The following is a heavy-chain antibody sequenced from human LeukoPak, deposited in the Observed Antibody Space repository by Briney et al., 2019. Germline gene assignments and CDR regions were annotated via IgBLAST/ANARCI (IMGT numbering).Heavy chain of an antibody. CDR2: INPNSGGT. D-gene: IGHD2-2*01. CDR1: GYTFTGYY. Sequence: ASVTVSCTASGYTFTGYYMHWVRQAPGQGLEWMGWINPNSGGTNYAQKFQGRVTMTRDTSISTAYMELSRLRSDDTAVYYCAREAYCSSTSCYSRRHWFDPWGQGTLVTVSS. V-gene: IGHV1-2*02. J-gene: IGHJ5*02. CDR3: AREAYCSSTSCYSRRHWFDP.